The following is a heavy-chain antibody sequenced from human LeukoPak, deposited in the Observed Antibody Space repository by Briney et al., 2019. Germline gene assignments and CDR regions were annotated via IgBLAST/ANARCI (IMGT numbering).Heavy chain of an antibody. D-gene: IGHD4-17*01. J-gene: IGHJ4*02. V-gene: IGHV3-7*01. CDR3: ARHGYGDYDPNPLDY. CDR1: GFTFSSYW. Sequence: GGSLRLSCAASGFTFSSYWMSWVRQAPGKGLEWVANIKQDGSEKYYVDSVKGRFTISRDNAKNSLYLQMNSLRAEDTAVYYCARHGYGDYDPNPLDYWGQGTLVTVSS. CDR2: IKQDGSEK.